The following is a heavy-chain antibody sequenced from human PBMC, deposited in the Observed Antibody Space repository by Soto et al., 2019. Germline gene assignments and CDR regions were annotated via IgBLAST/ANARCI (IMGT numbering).Heavy chain of an antibody. V-gene: IGHV4-38-2*01. CDR3: GMVVPWRASYNDSTAYTCGTWCDP. Sequence: QVQLQQSGAGLVKASETLSLTCAVYGYSISSYYYWGWLRPPTGKVLRCVGSIHHGGSTYYNPSLNSRVPSLVDVPNHHVSLIVSSVRAADPAASSCGMVVPWRASYNDSTAYTCGTWCDPWGQGSLVTV. CDR1: GYSISSYYY. D-gene: IGHD3-22*01. J-gene: IGHJ5*02. CDR2: IHHGGST.